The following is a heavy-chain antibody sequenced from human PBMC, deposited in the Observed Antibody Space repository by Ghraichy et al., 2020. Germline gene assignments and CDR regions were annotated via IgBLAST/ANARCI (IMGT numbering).Heavy chain of an antibody. CDR2: IYPGDSDT. J-gene: IGHJ2*01. CDR3: ARLIVIPRKQLYWYFDL. Sequence: GESLNISCKGSGYSFTSYWIGWVRQMPGKGLEWMGIIYPGDSDTRYSPSFQGQVTISADKSISTAYLQWSSLKASDTAMYYCARLIVIPRKQLYWYFDLWGRGTLVTVSS. D-gene: IGHD3-16*02. V-gene: IGHV5-51*01. CDR1: GYSFTSYW.